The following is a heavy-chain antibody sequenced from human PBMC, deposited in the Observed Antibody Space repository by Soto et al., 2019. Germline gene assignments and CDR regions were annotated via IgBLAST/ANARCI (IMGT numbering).Heavy chain of an antibody. CDR3: AKDREAMVIFYFDY. J-gene: IGHJ4*02. D-gene: IGHD5-18*01. V-gene: IGHV3-30*18. Sequence: PGGSLRLSCAASGFTFSSYRMHWVRQAPGKGLEWVAVISYDGSSKYYADSVKGRFTISRDNSKNTLYLQMNSLRPEDTAVYYCAKDREAMVIFYFDYWGQGTLVTVSS. CDR1: GFTFSSYR. CDR2: ISYDGSSK.